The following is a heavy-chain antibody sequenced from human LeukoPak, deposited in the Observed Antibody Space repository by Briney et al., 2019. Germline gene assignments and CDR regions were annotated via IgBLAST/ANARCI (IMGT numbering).Heavy chain of an antibody. D-gene: IGHD3-3*01. CDR2: INHSGST. J-gene: IGHJ4*02. Sequence: SETLSLTCAVYGGSFSGYYWSWIRQPPGKGLEWIGEINHSGSTNYNPSLKSRVTISVDTSKSQFSLKLSSVTAADTAVYYCAREGYERFGFWSGYYAFDYWGQGTLVTVSS. CDR3: AREGYERFGFWSGYYAFDY. CDR1: GGSFSGYY. V-gene: IGHV4-34*01.